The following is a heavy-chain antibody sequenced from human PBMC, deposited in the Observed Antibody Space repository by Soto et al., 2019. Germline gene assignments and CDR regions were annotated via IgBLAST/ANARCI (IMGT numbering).Heavy chain of an antibody. CDR1: GFTFSSYA. V-gene: IGHV3-23*01. D-gene: IGHD3-22*01. Sequence: GGSLRLSCAASGFTFSSYAMSWVRQAPGKGLEWVSAISGSGGSTYYADSVKGRFTISRNNSKNTLYLQMNSLRAEDTAVYYCAKDHSRPPSMIVVFSNWFDPWGQGTLVTVSS. J-gene: IGHJ5*02. CDR3: AKDHSRPPSMIVVFSNWFDP. CDR2: ISGSGGST.